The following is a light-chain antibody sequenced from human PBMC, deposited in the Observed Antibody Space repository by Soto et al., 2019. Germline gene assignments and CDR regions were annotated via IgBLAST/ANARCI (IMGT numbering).Light chain of an antibody. CDR2: DAS. CDR3: QQYNSYPWT. V-gene: IGKV1-5*01. CDR1: QSISSW. Sequence: DIQMTQSPSTLSASVGDRVTITCRASQSISSWLAWDQQKPGKAPKLLIYDASSLESGVPSRFSGSGSGTEFTLTITSLQPDDFATYYCQQYNSYPWTFGHGTKVDIK. J-gene: IGKJ1*01.